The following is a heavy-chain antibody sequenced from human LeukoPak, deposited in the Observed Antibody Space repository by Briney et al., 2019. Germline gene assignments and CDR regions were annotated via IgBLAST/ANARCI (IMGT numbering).Heavy chain of an antibody. Sequence: PGRSLRLSCAASGFIFDNFGMHWVRQVPGEGLEWLALISHDGSNEYYGDFVKGRFTTSRDNSKNTVYLQMNALRPEDTAIYYCAKVGKGQLLEAFDIWGQGTMVTVSP. D-gene: IGHD2-2*01. CDR2: ISHDGSNE. CDR3: AKVGKGQLLEAFDI. CDR1: GFIFDNFG. J-gene: IGHJ3*02. V-gene: IGHV3-30*18.